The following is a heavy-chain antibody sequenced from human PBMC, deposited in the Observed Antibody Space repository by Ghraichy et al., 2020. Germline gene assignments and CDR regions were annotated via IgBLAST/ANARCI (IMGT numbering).Heavy chain of an antibody. CDR1: GGSISSSSYY. V-gene: IGHV4-39*01. CDR3: ARRRTNQYYYDSSGSPLDY. J-gene: IGHJ4*02. CDR2: IYYSGST. D-gene: IGHD3-22*01. Sequence: GSLRLSCTVSGGSISSSSYYWGWIRQPPRKGLEWIGSIYYSGSTYYNPSLKSRVTISVDTSKNQFSLKLSSVTAADTAVYYCARRRTNQYYYDSSGSPLDYWGQGILVTVSS.